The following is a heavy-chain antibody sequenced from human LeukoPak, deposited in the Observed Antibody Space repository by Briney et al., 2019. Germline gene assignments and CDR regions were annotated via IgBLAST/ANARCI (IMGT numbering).Heavy chain of an antibody. V-gene: IGHV3-30*02. CDR2: IRYDGSNK. Sequence: GGSLRLSCAASGFTFSSYGMHWVRQAPGKALEWVAFIRYDGSNKYYADSVKGRFTISRDNSKNTLYLQMNSLRAEDTAVYYCAKDRGDIVVVPAAMDVWGKGTTVTVSS. J-gene: IGHJ6*04. CDR1: GFTFSSYG. D-gene: IGHD2-2*01. CDR3: AKDRGDIVVVPAAMDV.